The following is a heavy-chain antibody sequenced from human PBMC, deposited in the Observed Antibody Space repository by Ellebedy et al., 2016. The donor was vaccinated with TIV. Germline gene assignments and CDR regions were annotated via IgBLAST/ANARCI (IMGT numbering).Heavy chain of an antibody. J-gene: IGHJ6*03. D-gene: IGHD2-2*01. V-gene: IGHV1-3*02. CDR1: GYTFTSYA. Sequence: ASVKVSCXASGYTFTSYAMHWVRQAPGQRLEWMGWSNAGNGNTKYSQEFQGRVTITRNTSISTAYMELSSLRSEDTAVYYCARVRGYCSSTSCPAYYYYYYMDVWGKGTTVTVSS. CDR3: ARVRGYCSSTSCPAYYYYYYMDV. CDR2: SNAGNGNT.